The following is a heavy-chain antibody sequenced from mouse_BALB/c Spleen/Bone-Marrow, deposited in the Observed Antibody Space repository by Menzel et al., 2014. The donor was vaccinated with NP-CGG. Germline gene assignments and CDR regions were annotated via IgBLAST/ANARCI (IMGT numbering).Heavy chain of an antibody. Sequence: VKLVESGPGLVAPSQSLSITCTVSGFSLTSYGVHWVRQPPGKGLEWLGVIWAGGSTNYNSAHMSRLSISKDNSKSXVFLKMNSLQTDDTAMYYCARSPQRTTMIGYWGQGTTLTVSS. D-gene: IGHD2-1*01. V-gene: IGHV2-9*02. CDR3: ARSPQRTTMIGY. CDR1: GFSLTSYG. CDR2: IWAGGST. J-gene: IGHJ2*01.